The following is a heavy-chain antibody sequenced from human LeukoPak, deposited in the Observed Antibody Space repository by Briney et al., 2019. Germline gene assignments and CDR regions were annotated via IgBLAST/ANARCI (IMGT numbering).Heavy chain of an antibody. CDR2: ISGSGGRT. V-gene: IGHV3-23*01. CDR3: ATPPTVTRNY. Sequence: PGGSLRLSCAASGFTVSSNYMSWVRQAPGKGLEWVSSISGSGGRTYHADSVKGRFTISRDNSKNTLYLQMNSLRAEDTAVYYCATPPTVTRNYWGQGIVVTVSS. D-gene: IGHD4-17*01. CDR1: GFTVSSNY. J-gene: IGHJ4*02.